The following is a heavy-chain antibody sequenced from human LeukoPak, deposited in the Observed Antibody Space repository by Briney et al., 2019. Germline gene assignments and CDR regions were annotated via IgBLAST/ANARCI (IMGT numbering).Heavy chain of an antibody. CDR1: GFTSSNYW. V-gene: IGHV3-74*03. CDR3: ASLTDIEAGAVRY. Sequence: GGSLRLSCAGSGFTSSNYWIHWVRQAPGKGLVWVSRINSDGTSTMYADSVKGRFTISRDNAKNSLYLQMNSLRAEDTAVYYCASLTDIEAGAVRYWGQGTLVTVSS. D-gene: IGHD1-26*01. J-gene: IGHJ4*02. CDR2: INSDGTST.